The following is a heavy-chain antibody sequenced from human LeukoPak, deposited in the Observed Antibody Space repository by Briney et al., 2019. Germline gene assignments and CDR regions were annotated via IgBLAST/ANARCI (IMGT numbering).Heavy chain of an antibody. CDR2: IYSGGST. D-gene: IGHD6-19*01. CDR1: GFSFSSYA. Sequence: GGSLRLSCAASGFSFSSYAMVWVRQAPGKGLEWVSVIYSGGSTYYADSVKGRFTISRDNSKNTLYLQMNSLRAEDTAVYYCARDSSGWYRFDYWGQGTLVTVSS. J-gene: IGHJ4*02. V-gene: IGHV3-66*01. CDR3: ARDSSGWYRFDY.